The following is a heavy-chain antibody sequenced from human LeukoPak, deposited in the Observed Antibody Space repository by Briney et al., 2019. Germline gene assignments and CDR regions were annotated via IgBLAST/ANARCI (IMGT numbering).Heavy chain of an antibody. J-gene: IGHJ4*02. CDR2: INHSGST. Sequence: SETLSLTCAVYGGSFSGYYWSWIRQPPGKGLEWIGEINHSGSTNYSPSLKSRVTISVDTSKNQFSLKLSSVTAADTAVYYCARGRGYSYGHYFDYWGQGTLVTVSS. D-gene: IGHD5-18*01. CDR1: GGSFSGYY. V-gene: IGHV4-34*01. CDR3: ARGRGYSYGHYFDY.